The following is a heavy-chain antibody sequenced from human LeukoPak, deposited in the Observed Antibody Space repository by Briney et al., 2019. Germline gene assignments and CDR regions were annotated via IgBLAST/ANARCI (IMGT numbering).Heavy chain of an antibody. CDR2: ISGYNGKT. J-gene: IGHJ4*02. Sequence: ASVKVSCKTSGYSLNSYYIIWVRQAPGQGLEWMGWISGYNGKTKYTQNLQDRVTMSIDTSTRSAFMELRSLRSDDTAVYYCARLKDFWSSHDTPYLDFWGQGTLVTVSS. V-gene: IGHV1-18*01. CDR1: GYSLNSYY. D-gene: IGHD3-3*01. CDR3: ARLKDFWSSHDTPYLDF.